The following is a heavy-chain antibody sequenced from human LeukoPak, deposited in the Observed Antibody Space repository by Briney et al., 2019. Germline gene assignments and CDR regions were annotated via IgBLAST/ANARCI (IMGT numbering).Heavy chain of an antibody. D-gene: IGHD6-19*01. CDR1: GGTFSSYA. V-gene: IGHV1-69*01. Sequence: SVKVSCKASGGTFSSYAISWVRQAPGQGLEWMGGIIPIFGTANYAQKFQGRVTITADESTSTAYMELSSLRSEDTAVYYCARVPGIAVAGTTNWFDPWGQGTLSPSPQ. CDR3: ARVPGIAVAGTTNWFDP. J-gene: IGHJ5*02. CDR2: IIPIFGTA.